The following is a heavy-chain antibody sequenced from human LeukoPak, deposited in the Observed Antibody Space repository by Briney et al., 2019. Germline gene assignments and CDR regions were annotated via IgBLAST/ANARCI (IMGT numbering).Heavy chain of an antibody. V-gene: IGHV3-11*01. J-gene: IGHJ4*02. CDR3: ARDKPGIAAATFDR. D-gene: IGHD6-13*01. CDR1: GITLSDYY. Sequence: GGSLRLSCAASGITLSDYYMSWIRQAPGKGLEWISYISSSGSTIYYADSVKGRFAISRDNTKKPLYLQMDSLRAGDTAVYYCARDKPGIAAATFDRWGQGTLVTVSS. CDR2: ISSSGSTI.